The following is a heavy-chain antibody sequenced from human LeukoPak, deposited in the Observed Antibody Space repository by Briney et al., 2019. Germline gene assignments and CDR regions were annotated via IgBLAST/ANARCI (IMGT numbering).Heavy chain of an antibody. J-gene: IGHJ6*02. CDR2: SSDGST. CDR1: GFTFSSYA. CDR3: AKDVLGKYYYDSSGYGDRDV. Sequence: GGSLRLSCAASGFTFSSYAMSWVRQAPGKGLEWVSTSSDGSTYYADSVKGRFTISRDNSKNTLYLQMNSLRAEDTAVYYCAKDVLGKYYYDSSGYGDRDVWGQGTTVTVSS. D-gene: IGHD3-22*01. V-gene: IGHV3-23*01.